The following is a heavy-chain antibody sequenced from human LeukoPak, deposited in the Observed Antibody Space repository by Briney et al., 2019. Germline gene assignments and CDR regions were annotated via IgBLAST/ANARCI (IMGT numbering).Heavy chain of an antibody. CDR3: ARDGPGYYDILTGYIRVPFQH. V-gene: IGHV1-18*01. CDR2: ISAFNGNT. Sequence: ASVKVSCKASGYTFTSYGISWVRQAPGQGLEWMGWISAFNGNTNYAQKLQGRVTMTTDTSTSTAYMELRSLRSDDTAVYYCARDGPGYYDILTGYIRVPFQHWGQGTLVTVSS. D-gene: IGHD3-9*01. J-gene: IGHJ1*01. CDR1: GYTFTSYG.